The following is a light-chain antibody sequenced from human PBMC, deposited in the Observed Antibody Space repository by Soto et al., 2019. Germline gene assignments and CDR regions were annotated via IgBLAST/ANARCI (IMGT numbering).Light chain of an antibody. CDR2: AAS. CDR3: QQYHIYSGT. J-gene: IGKJ1*01. CDR1: RAIKKY. V-gene: IGKV1-16*01. Sequence: DIQMTQSPSSLSASVGDRVTITCRASRAIKKYLHWYQQKPGTAPKFLIYAASSLHSGVPSRFSGSGSGTEFTLTINSLQPDDFATYYCQQYHIYSGTFGQGTKVDIK.